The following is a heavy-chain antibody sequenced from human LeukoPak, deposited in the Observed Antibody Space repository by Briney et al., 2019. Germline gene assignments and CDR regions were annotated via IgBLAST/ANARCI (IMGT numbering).Heavy chain of an antibody. CDR2: ISAYNRKT. CDR3: ARDRSTHDY. Sequence: ASVKVSCKASGYTSSNYGISWVRQAPGQGLEWMGWISAYNRKTDYAQKFQGRVTMTTDTSTSTSYMELRSLRSDDTAVYYCARDRSTHDYWGQGTLVTVSS. J-gene: IGHJ4*02. CDR1: GYTSSNYG. V-gene: IGHV1-18*01.